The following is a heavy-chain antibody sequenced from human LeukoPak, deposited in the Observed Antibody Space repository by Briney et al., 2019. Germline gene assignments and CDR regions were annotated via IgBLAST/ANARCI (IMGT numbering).Heavy chain of an antibody. Sequence: PGRFLRLSCAASGFTFSSYAMHWVRQAAGKGLEWVAVISYDGSNKYYADSVKGRFTISRDNSKNTLYLQMNSLRAEDTAVYYCARLFRVVVPAANTHFDYWGQGTLVTVSS. CDR3: ARLFRVVVPAANTHFDY. D-gene: IGHD2-2*01. J-gene: IGHJ4*02. CDR1: GFTFSSYA. CDR2: ISYDGSNK. V-gene: IGHV3-30*04.